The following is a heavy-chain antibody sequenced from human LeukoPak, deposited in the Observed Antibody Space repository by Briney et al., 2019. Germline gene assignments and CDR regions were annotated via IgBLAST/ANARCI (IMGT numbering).Heavy chain of an antibody. CDR1: GGSFSVYY. CDR2: INHSGST. V-gene: IGHV4-34*01. CDR3: ASRTTHDAFDI. D-gene: IGHD4-17*01. J-gene: IGHJ3*02. Sequence: PSETLSLTCAVYGGSFSVYYWSWIRQPPGKGLEWIGEINHSGSTNYNPSLKSRVTISVDTSKNQFSLKLSSVTAADTAVYYCASRTTHDAFDIWGQGTMVTVSS.